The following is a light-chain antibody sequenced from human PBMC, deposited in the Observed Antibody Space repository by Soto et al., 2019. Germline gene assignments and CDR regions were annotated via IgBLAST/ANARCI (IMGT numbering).Light chain of an antibody. J-gene: IGLJ3*02. Sequence: QSALTQPASVSGSPGQSITISCTGSSSDVGSYNLVSWYQQHPGKAPKLMVYESGKRPSGVSDRFFGSKSGITASLTISGLQAEDEADYYCCSFARGTTLVFGGGTELTVL. V-gene: IGLV2-23*01. CDR3: CSFARGTTLV. CDR2: ESG. CDR1: SSDVGSYNL.